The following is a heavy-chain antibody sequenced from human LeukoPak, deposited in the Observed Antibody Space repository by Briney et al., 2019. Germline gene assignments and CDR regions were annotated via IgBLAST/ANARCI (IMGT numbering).Heavy chain of an antibody. CDR2: INPNSGGT. V-gene: IGHV1-2*02. J-gene: IGHJ3*02. CDR1: GYSFGDYG. Sequence: GASVKVSCKASGYSFGDYGISWARQAPGQGLEWMGWINPNSGGTNCAQKFQGRVTMTRDTSISTAYMELSRLRSDDTAVYYCARPIVATMYAFDIWGQGTMVTVSS. CDR3: ARPIVATMYAFDI. D-gene: IGHD5-12*01.